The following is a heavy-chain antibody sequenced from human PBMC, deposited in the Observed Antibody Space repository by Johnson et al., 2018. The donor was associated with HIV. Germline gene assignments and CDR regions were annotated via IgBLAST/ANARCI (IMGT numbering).Heavy chain of an antibody. J-gene: IGHJ3*02. V-gene: IGHV3-30*04. D-gene: IGHD5-24*01. CDR2: ISYDGSNK. Sequence: QVQLVESGGGVVQPGRSPRLSCAASGFTFSSYAMHWVRQAPGKGLEWVAVISYDGSNKYYADSVKGRFTISRDNSKNTLYLQMNSLRAEDTAVYYCARDMGEMATPIRGLDAFDIWGQGTMVTVSS. CDR1: GFTFSSYA. CDR3: ARDMGEMATPIRGLDAFDI.